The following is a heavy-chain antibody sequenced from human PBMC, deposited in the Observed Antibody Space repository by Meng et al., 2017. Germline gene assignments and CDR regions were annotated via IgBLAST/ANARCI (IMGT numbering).Heavy chain of an antibody. Sequence: QVQLQGWGPGLGKPSGTLSLTCAVSGGSISSSNWWSWVRQPPGKGLEWIGEIYHSGSTNYNPSLKSRVTISVDKSKNQFSLKLSSVTAADTAVYYCARDLIPAYYYDSSGYGYWGQGTLVTVSS. CDR3: ARDLIPAYYYDSSGYGY. D-gene: IGHD3-22*01. CDR1: GGSISSSNW. J-gene: IGHJ4*02. V-gene: IGHV4-4*02. CDR2: IYHSGST.